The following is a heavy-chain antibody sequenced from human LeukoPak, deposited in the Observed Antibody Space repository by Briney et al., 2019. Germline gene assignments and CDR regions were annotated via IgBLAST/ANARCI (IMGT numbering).Heavy chain of an antibody. Sequence: SETLSLTCTVSGGSISSSSYYWGWIRQPAGKGLEWIGRIYTSGSTNYNPSLKSRVTMSVDTSKNQFSLKLSSVTAADTAVYYCSGYSYGQGAFDIWGQGTMVTVSS. D-gene: IGHD5-18*01. CDR1: GGSISSSSYY. CDR2: IYTSGST. CDR3: SGYSYGQGAFDI. V-gene: IGHV4-61*02. J-gene: IGHJ3*02.